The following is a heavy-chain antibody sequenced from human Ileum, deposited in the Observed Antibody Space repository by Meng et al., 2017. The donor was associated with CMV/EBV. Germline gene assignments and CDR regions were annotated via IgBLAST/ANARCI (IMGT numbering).Heavy chain of an antibody. J-gene: IGHJ4*02. CDR1: GDSITSFY. D-gene: IGHD3-16*01. Sequence: QVALEESGPGLGKPSETLSLTCTVSGDSITSFYWSWIRQPAGKALEWIGRIYHGGSTNYNPSLKSRVTLSVDTSKNQFSMRLTSVTAADTAVYYCARGPGGFGDFNFDYWGQGTLVTVSS. V-gene: IGHV4-4*07. CDR2: IYHGGST. CDR3: ARGPGGFGDFNFDY.